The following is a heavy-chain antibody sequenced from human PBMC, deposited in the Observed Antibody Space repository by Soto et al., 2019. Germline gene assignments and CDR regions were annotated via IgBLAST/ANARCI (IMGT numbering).Heavy chain of an antibody. D-gene: IGHD3-3*02. CDR3: ASISRPENFYYYYVMDV. J-gene: IGHJ6*02. V-gene: IGHV4-39*01. CDR2: IYYSGST. Sequence: SETLSLTCTVSGGSISSSSYYLGWFRLPPGKGLEWIGSIYYSGSTYYNPSLKSRVTISVDTSKNQFSLKLSSVSAADTAVYYCASISRPENFYYYYVMDVWGQGTTVTVSS. CDR1: GGSISSSSYY.